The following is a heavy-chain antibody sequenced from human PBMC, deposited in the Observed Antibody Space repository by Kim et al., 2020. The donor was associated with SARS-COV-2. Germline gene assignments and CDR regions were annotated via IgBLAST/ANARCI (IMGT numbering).Heavy chain of an antibody. V-gene: IGHV4-59*13. D-gene: IGHD2-15*01. CDR2: IYFSGST. J-gene: IGHJ3*02. CDR3: ARNFCSGGGCNTRDAFDI. Sequence: SETLSLTCAVSGGSINSYYWSWIRQSPGRGLEWIGHIYFSGSTNYNPSLKSRVTISVDTSKKHFSLNLSSVTAAVTAVYYCARNFCSGGGCNTRDAFDIWGQGTMVTVSS. CDR1: GGSINSYY.